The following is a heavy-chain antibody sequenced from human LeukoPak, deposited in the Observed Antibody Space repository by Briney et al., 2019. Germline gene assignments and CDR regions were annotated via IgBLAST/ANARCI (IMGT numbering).Heavy chain of an antibody. CDR2: INHSGST. D-gene: IGHD4-17*01. Sequence: SETLSLTCAVYGGSFSGYYWSWIRQPPGKGLEWIGEINHSGSTNYNPSLKSRVTISVDTSKDQFSLKLSSVTAADTAVYYCASPGFMTTEKDSQHWGQGTLVTVSS. J-gene: IGHJ1*01. CDR1: GGSFSGYY. CDR3: ASPGFMTTEKDSQH. V-gene: IGHV4-34*01.